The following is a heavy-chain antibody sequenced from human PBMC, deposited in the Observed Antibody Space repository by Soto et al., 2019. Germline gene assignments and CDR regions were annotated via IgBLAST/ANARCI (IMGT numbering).Heavy chain of an antibody. CDR1: GGTFSSYT. J-gene: IGHJ4*02. CDR3: ARGLHYDSISLDDY. Sequence: QVQLVQSGAEVKTPGSSVKVSCKASGGTFSSYTISWGRQAPGQGLEWMGRIIPILGIANYAQKFQGRVTSTAGKTTSTVYMELSSLRSEATAVYYCARGLHYDSISLDDYWGQGTLVTVSS. V-gene: IGHV1-69*02. CDR2: IIPILGIA. D-gene: IGHD3-22*01.